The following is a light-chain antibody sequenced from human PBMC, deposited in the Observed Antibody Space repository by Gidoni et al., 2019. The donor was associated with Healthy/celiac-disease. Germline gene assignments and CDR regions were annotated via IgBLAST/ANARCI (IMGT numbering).Light chain of an antibody. CDR3: SAWDSSLSAGWV. CDR2: RNN. CDR1: SNNVGYQG. Sequence: QAGLTQPPSVSKGLRQTATLTCTGNSNNVGYQGAAWLQQHQGHPPKLLSYRNNKRPSGISERFSASRSGNTASLTITGLQPEDEADYYCSAWDSSLSAGWVFGGGTKLTVL. J-gene: IGLJ3*02. V-gene: IGLV10-54*04.